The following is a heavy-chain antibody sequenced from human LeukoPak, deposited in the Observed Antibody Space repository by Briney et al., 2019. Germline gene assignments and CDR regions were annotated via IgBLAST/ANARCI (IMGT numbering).Heavy chain of an antibody. J-gene: IGHJ4*02. CDR3: AKGRRDILTGYYEGARH. CDR2: ITGSGGST. D-gene: IGHD3-9*01. V-gene: IGHV3-23*02. Sequence: GESLRLSCAASGFTFSGYAMSWVRQAPGKGLEWVSAITGSGGSTYYGDSVKGRFTVSRENSKNTLFLQMNSLRAEDTAVYYCAKGRRDILTGYYEGARHWGQGSLVTVSS. CDR1: GFTFSGYA.